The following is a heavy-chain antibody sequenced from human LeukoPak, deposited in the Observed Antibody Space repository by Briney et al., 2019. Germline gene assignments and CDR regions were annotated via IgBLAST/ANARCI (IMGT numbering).Heavy chain of an antibody. V-gene: IGHV3-21*01. D-gene: IGHD2-2*01. J-gene: IGHJ4*02. CDR3: ARDEGVRYCSSTSCLFDY. CDR1: GFTFSSYS. Sequence: KSGGSLRLSCAASGFTFSSYSMNWVRQAPGKGLEWVSSISSSSYIYYADSVKGRFTISRDNAKNSLYLQMNSLRAEDTAVYYCARDEGVRYCSSTSCLFDYWGQGTLVTVSS. CDR2: ISSSSYI.